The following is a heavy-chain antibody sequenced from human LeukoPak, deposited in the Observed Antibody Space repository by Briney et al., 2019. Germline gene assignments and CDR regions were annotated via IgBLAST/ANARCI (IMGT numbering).Heavy chain of an antibody. CDR1: GFTFSSYA. CDR2: ISGSGGST. D-gene: IGHD2-2*01. V-gene: IGHV3-23*01. CDR3: AKDGGNIVVVPAAKGDYMDV. Sequence: GGSLRLSCAASGFTFSSYAMSWVRQAPGKGLEWVSAISGSGGSTYYADSVKGRFTISGDNSKNTLYLQMNSLRAEDTAVYYCAKDGGNIVVVPAAKGDYMDVWGKGTTVTVSS. J-gene: IGHJ6*03.